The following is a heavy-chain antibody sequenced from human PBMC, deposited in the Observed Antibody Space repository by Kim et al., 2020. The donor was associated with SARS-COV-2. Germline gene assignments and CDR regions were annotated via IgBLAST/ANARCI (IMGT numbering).Heavy chain of an antibody. D-gene: IGHD1-26*01. CDR2: LYYSGST. CDR1: GGSISSGSYY. CDR3: ARHGLSGRYSPFDY. Sequence: SETLSLTCTVSGGSISSGSYYWGWIRQPPGKGLEWIGTLYYSGSTYYNPSLKSRVTISVDMSKNQFSVKLSSVTAADTAVYYCARHGLSGRYSPFDYWGQGTLVTVSS. V-gene: IGHV4-39*01. J-gene: IGHJ4*02.